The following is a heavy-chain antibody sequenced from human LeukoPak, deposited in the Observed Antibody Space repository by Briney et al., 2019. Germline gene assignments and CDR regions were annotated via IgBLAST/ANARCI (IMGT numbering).Heavy chain of an antibody. V-gene: IGHV3-30*02. Sequence: GGSLGLSCVASGFTINNLGMHWVRQAPGKGLEWVSLILYDGSKEYYSDSVKGRFTISRDNSKNTVYLQMNSLRIGDTAVYYCVCAKDVGDYNFDSWGQGALVTVSS. CDR3: VCAKDVGDYNFDS. J-gene: IGHJ4*02. CDR2: ILYDGSKE. CDR1: GFTINNLG. D-gene: IGHD1-26*01.